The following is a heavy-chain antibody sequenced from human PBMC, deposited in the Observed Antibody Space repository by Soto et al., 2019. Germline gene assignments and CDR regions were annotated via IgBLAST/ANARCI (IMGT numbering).Heavy chain of an antibody. Sequence: QVQLVESGGGLVKPGGSLRLSCVASGFTFSDYYMTWIRQAPGKGLEWVSYITTSGGTIYSADSVKGRFTISRDNAKNSLYLQMNSLRAEDTAVYYCGRHHRYGGNAFDIWGQGTRVTDS. V-gene: IGHV3-11*01. CDR1: GFTFSDYY. D-gene: IGHD3-16*01. CDR2: ITTSGGTI. J-gene: IGHJ3*02. CDR3: GRHHRYGGNAFDI.